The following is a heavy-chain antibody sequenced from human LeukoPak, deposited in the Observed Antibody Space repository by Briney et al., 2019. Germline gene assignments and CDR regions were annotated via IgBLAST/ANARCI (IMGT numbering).Heavy chain of an antibody. J-gene: IGHJ4*02. D-gene: IGHD3-22*01. Sequence: GGTLRLSCAVSGVTLSNYGMSWVRKAPGKGLEWDAGISGSGGSTNYANSVKGRFTISRDNPKNTLYLQMNILRAEDTAVYFCAKRGVVIRVILGGFHKEAYYFDSWGQGALVTVSS. CDR2: ISGSGGST. V-gene: IGHV3-23*01. CDR1: GVTLSNYG. CDR3: AKRGVVIRVILGGFHKEAYYFDS.